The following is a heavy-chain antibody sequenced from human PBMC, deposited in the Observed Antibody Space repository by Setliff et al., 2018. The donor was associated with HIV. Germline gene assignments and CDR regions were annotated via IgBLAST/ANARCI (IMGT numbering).Heavy chain of an antibody. Sequence: SETLSLTCTVSGGSIDSGSYYWSWIRQPAGKGLEWIGRIYATGSTNYNPSLKSRVTISVDTSKNQFSLKLSSVTAADTAVYYCARDRVEYDNSGYYNDYFDSWGQGTLVTVSS. V-gene: IGHV4-61*02. CDR1: GGSIDSGSYY. J-gene: IGHJ4*02. D-gene: IGHD3-22*01. CDR3: ARDRVEYDNSGYYNDYFDS. CDR2: IYATGST.